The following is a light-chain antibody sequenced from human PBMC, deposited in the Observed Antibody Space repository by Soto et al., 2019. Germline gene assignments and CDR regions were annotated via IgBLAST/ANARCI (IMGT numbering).Light chain of an antibody. CDR2: KVS. Sequence: DVVMTQSPLSLPVTLGQPASISCRSSQSLVHSDGNTYLNWFQQRPGQSPRHLIYKVSNRDSGVPDRFSGSGSGTDFTLKISRVEAEDVGVYYCMQGTHWLTFGGGTKVEIK. V-gene: IGKV2-30*02. J-gene: IGKJ4*01. CDR3: MQGTHWLT. CDR1: QSLVHSDGNTY.